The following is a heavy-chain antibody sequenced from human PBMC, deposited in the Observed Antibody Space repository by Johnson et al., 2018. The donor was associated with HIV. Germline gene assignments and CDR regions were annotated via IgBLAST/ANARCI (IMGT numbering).Heavy chain of an antibody. D-gene: IGHD2/OR15-2a*01. CDR2: ISWNSGSI. Sequence: VQLVESGGGLVQPGGSLRLSCAASGFTFSSYWMNWVRQAPGKGLEWVSGISWNSGSIGYADSVKGRFTISRDNAKNSLYLQMNSLRAEDTAVYYCAKDRGTTRAFDIWGQGTMVTVSS. J-gene: IGHJ3*02. CDR1: GFTFSSYW. CDR3: AKDRGTTRAFDI. V-gene: IGHV3-48*04.